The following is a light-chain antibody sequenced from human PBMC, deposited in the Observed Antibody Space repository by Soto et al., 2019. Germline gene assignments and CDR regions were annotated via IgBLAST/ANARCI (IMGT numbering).Light chain of an antibody. V-gene: IGKV1-5*03. CDR3: QEYDDYLFT. CDR2: KAS. CDR1: QSISSW. Sequence: DIQMTQSPSTLSASVGDRVTITCRASQSISSWLAWYQQKPGKAPKLLIYKASSLESGVPSRFSDSGSGTEFTLTISSLQPDDFATYYCQEYDDYLFTFGPGTKLEIK. J-gene: IGKJ2*01.